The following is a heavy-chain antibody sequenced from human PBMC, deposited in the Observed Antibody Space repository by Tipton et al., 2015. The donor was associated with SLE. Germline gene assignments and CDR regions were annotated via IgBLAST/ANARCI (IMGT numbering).Heavy chain of an antibody. D-gene: IGHD2-8*01. CDR1: GGSISTYY. CDR3: ASQMLSNWYFDL. V-gene: IGHV4-4*08. CDR2: IYTSGST. Sequence: LRLSCTVSGGSISTYYWSWIRQPPGKGLEWIGYIYTSGSTYYNPALKSRVTISVDTSKNQFSLKLSSVTAADTAVYYCASQMLSNWYFDLWGRGTLVTVSS. J-gene: IGHJ2*01.